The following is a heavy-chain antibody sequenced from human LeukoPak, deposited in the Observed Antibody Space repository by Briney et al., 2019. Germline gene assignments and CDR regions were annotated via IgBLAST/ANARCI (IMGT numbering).Heavy chain of an antibody. D-gene: IGHD6-19*01. Sequence: SETLSLTCTVSGGSISSYYWSWIRQPPGKGLEWIGYIYYSGSTNYNPSLKSRVTISVDTSKNQFSLKLSSVTAADTAVYYCARRGSSSGWSRDYFDYWGQGTLVTVSS. V-gene: IGHV4-59*08. J-gene: IGHJ4*02. CDR2: IYYSGST. CDR1: GGSISSYY. CDR3: ARRGSSSGWSRDYFDY.